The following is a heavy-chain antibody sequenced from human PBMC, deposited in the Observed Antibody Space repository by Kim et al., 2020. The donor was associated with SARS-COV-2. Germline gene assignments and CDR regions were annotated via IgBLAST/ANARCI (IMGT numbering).Heavy chain of an antibody. Sequence: ASVKVSCKASGYTFTSYYMHWVRQAPGQGLEWMGIINPSGGSTSYAQKFQGRVTMTRDTSTSTVYMELSSLRSEDTAVYYCARDQLERIVVVPAAILSHAFDIWGQETMVTVSS. J-gene: IGHJ3*02. CDR3: ARDQLERIVVVPAAILSHAFDI. CDR2: INPSGGST. D-gene: IGHD2-2*01. CDR1: GYTFTSYY. V-gene: IGHV1-46*01.